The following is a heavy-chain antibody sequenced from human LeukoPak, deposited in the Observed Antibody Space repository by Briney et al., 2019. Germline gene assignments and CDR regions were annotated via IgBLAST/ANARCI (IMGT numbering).Heavy chain of an antibody. CDR2: IYPADSDI. J-gene: IGHJ5*02. Sequence: GESLKISCKGSGYSINNYWIGWVRQMPGKGLEWMGSIYPADSDIRYSPSFQGQITISADKSISTAYLQWSSLKASDTAMYYCARQEYCSGGSCYTWFDPWGQGTLVTVSS. CDR3: ARQEYCSGGSCYTWFDP. D-gene: IGHD2-15*01. V-gene: IGHV5-51*01. CDR1: GYSINNYW.